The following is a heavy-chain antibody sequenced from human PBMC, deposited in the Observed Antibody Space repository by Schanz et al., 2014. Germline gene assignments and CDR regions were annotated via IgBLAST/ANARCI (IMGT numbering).Heavy chain of an antibody. Sequence: QVQLVQSGAEVKKPGASVKVSCKAFGYSFTSYYIHWVRQAPGQGLEWMATINPSGGSTSFAQKFQGRVTMTRATSTSTVNMELTSLRSEDTAVYYCARDIQYHYDTSGPVGAFDIWGQGTVVTVSS. D-gene: IGHD3-22*01. CDR1: GYSFTSYY. CDR2: INPSGGST. CDR3: ARDIQYHYDTSGPVGAFDI. J-gene: IGHJ3*02. V-gene: IGHV1-46*01.